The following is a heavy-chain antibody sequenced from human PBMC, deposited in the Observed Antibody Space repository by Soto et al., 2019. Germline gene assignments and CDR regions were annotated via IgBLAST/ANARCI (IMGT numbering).Heavy chain of an antibody. Sequence: PSETLSLTCTVSGGSISSSRCHWGWIRQPPRKGLVWIAIINHSGSTNYNPSLKSRVTISVDTSKNQFSLKLISVTAADTAVYYCARGRGYSSSWSYCDYWGQGTLVTVSS. D-gene: IGHD6-13*01. V-gene: IGHV4-39*07. J-gene: IGHJ4*02. CDR1: GGSISSSRCH. CDR2: INHSGST. CDR3: ARGRGYSSSWSYCDY.